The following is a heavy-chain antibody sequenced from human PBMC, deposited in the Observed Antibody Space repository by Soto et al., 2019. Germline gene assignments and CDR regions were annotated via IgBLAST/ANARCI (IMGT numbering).Heavy chain of an antibody. J-gene: IGHJ4*02. V-gene: IGHV3-30*18. CDR3: AKDGEGFLEWLTHFDY. Sequence: RLSCAASGFTFSSYGMHWVRQAPGKGLEWVAVISYDGSNKYYADSVKGRFTISRDNSKNTLYLQMNSLRAEDTAVYYCAKDGEGFLEWLTHFDYWGQGTLVTVSS. CDR2: ISYDGSNK. CDR1: GFTFSSYG. D-gene: IGHD3-3*01.